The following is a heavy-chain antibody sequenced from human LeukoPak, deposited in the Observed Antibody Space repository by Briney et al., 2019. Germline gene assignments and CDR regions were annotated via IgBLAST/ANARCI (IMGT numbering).Heavy chain of an antibody. CDR1: GFTVSSNY. V-gene: IGHV3-66*01. D-gene: IGHD6-6*01. CDR3: ARVQIAARSFDY. Sequence: PGGSLRLSCAASGFTVSSNYMSWVRQAPGKGLEWVSVIYSGGSTYYADSVKGRFTISRDNSKNTLYLQMNSLRAEDTAVYYCARVQIAARSFDYWGPGTLVTVSS. J-gene: IGHJ4*02. CDR2: IYSGGST.